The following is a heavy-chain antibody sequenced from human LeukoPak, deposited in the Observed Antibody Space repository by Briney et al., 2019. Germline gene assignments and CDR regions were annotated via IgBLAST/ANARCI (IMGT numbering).Heavy chain of an antibody. CDR1: GFTFSNYG. D-gene: IGHD6-13*01. J-gene: IGHJ4*02. CDR2: ISGSGDST. Sequence: PGGSLRLSCAASGFTFSNYGMSWVRQAPGKGLEWVSSISGSGDSTYYADSVKGRFTISRDNSKNTLYLQMNSLRAGDTAVYYCAKTAGIAAAADFDYWGQGTLVTVSS. V-gene: IGHV3-23*01. CDR3: AKTAGIAAAADFDY.